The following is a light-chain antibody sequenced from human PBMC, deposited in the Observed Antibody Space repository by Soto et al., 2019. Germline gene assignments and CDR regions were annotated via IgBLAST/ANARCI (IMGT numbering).Light chain of an antibody. J-gene: IGKJ1*01. V-gene: IGKV1-5*01. CDR1: QGISNW. CDR2: HAS. Sequence: DIQMTQSPSTLSASIGDRVTVACRASQGISNWLAWYQQKPGKAPKLLIFHASSLESGVPSRFSGSGSGTEFTLTISSLQSDDFATYYCQQYSSYPTFGQGTKVDIK. CDR3: QQYSSYPT.